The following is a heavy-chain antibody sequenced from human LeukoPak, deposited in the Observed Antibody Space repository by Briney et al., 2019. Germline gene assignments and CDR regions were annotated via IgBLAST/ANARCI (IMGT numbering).Heavy chain of an antibody. CDR2: INPNSGGT. CDR3: ARAIPLPNYYDSSGYYGR. Sequence: ASVRVSCKASGYTFTGYYMHWGRQSPGQGLERRGRINPNSGGTNYPQKFQGRVTMTRDKYISKAYMELSRLRSADTAVYYCARAIPLPNYYDSSGYYGRWGQGTLVTVSS. D-gene: IGHD3-22*01. J-gene: IGHJ4*02. V-gene: IGHV1-2*06. CDR1: GYTFTGYY.